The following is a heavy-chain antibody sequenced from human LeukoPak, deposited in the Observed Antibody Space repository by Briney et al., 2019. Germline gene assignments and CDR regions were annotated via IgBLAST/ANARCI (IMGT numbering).Heavy chain of an antibody. J-gene: IGHJ4*02. CDR2: IYHSGST. D-gene: IGHD2-15*01. V-gene: IGHV4-38-2*02. Sequence: SETLSLTCTVSGYSISSGYYWGWIRQPPGKGLEWIGSIYHSGSTYYNPSLKSRVTISVDTSKNQFSLKLSSVTAADTAVYYCARDGIVVVAAPFDYWGQGTLVTVSS. CDR1: GYSISSGYY. CDR3: ARDGIVVVAAPFDY.